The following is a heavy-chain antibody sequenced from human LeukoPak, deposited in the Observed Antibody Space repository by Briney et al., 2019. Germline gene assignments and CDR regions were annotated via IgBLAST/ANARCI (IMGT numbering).Heavy chain of an antibody. CDR3: ARDRETSSYYYYGMDV. Sequence: SETLSLTCTVSGGSISSYYWSWIRQPPGKGLEWIGYIYYSGSTNYNPSLKSRVTISVDTSKNQFSLKLSSVTAADTAVYYCARDRETSSYYYYGMDVWGQGTTVTVSS. CDR1: GGSISSYY. D-gene: IGHD1-1*01. CDR2: IYYSGST. J-gene: IGHJ6*02. V-gene: IGHV4-59*12.